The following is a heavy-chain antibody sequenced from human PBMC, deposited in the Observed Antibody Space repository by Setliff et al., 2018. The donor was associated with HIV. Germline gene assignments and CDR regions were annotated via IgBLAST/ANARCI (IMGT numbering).Heavy chain of an antibody. CDR3: ARDGGPGSAWGDYSYYYTMDV. CDR2: IIPILGIA. V-gene: IGHV1-69*04. D-gene: IGHD6-19*01. J-gene: IGHJ6*03. Sequence: SVKVSCKSSGGTFSSYTISWVRQAPGQGLEWMGRIIPILGIANYAQKFQGRVTMTTDTSASTAYMELNSLRSEDTALYYCARDGGPGSAWGDYSYYYTMDVWGKGTTVTVSS. CDR1: GGTFSSYT.